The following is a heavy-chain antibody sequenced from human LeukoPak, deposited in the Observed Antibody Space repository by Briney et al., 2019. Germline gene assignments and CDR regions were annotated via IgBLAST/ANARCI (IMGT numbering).Heavy chain of an antibody. V-gene: IGHV3-30*02. CDR3: ARAPMTTVTKVAFDI. CDR1: GFTFSSYG. D-gene: IGHD4-17*01. CDR2: IRYDGSNK. J-gene: IGHJ3*02. Sequence: GGSLRLSCAASGFTFSSYGMHWVRQAPGKGLEWVAFIRYDGSNKYYADSVKGRFTISRDNSKNTLYLQMNSQRAEDTAVYYCARAPMTTVTKVAFDIWGQGTMVTVSS.